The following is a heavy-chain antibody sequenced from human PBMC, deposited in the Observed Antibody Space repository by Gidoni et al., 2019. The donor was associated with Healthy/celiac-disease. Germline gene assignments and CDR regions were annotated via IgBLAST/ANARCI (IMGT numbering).Heavy chain of an antibody. V-gene: IGHV1-18*01. D-gene: IGHD5-18*01. Sequence: QVQLVQSGAEVKKPGASVTVSCKASGYTFTSYGISWVRQAPGQGLEGMGWISAYNGNTNYAQKLQGRVTMTTDTSTSTAYMELRSLRSDDTAVYYCATAPPSIAMSYGMDVWGQGTTVTVSS. CDR3: ATAPPSIAMSYGMDV. CDR1: GYTFTSYG. J-gene: IGHJ6*02. CDR2: ISAYNGNT.